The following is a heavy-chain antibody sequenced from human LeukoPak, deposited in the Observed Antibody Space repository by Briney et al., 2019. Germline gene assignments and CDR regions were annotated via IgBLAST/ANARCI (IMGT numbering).Heavy chain of an antibody. CDR3: ARDRLY. CDR2: INGGGDNT. Sequence: PGGSLRLSCEGSGFIFSNYAINWVRQVPGKGLEWVSGINGGGDNTHYINSVKGRFTISRGNSKNTVYLQMNALRAEDTAVYYCARDRLYWGQGTLVTVSS. CDR1: GFIFSNYA. J-gene: IGHJ4*02. V-gene: IGHV3-NL1*01.